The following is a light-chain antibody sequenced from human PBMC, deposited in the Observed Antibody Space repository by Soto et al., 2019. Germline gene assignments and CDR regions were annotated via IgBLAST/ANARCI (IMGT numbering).Light chain of an antibody. CDR2: DAS. V-gene: IGKV1-5*01. CDR3: QQYASSSPT. Sequence: DIKMTQSPSTLSASVGDVVTITCRASQNISVWLAWYKQRPGKATKFLIYDASSLETGVPSRVSGSGSGTEFTLTIRSLQTDDFATYYCQQYASSSPTFGQGTKLQIK. CDR1: QNISVW. J-gene: IGKJ2*01.